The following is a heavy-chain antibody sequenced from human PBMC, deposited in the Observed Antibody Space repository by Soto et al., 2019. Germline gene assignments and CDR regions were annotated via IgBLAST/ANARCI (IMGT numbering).Heavy chain of an antibody. Sequence: SVKVSCKASGGTFSSYAISWVRQAPGQGLEWMGGIIPIFGTANYAQKFQGRVTITADESTSTAYMELSSLRSEDTAVYYCARDRYSYGPWPSYYYYYYGMDVWGQGTTVTVSS. CDR3: ARDRYSYGPWPSYYYYYYGMDV. D-gene: IGHD5-18*01. J-gene: IGHJ6*02. CDR1: GGTFSSYA. V-gene: IGHV1-69*13. CDR2: IIPIFGTA.